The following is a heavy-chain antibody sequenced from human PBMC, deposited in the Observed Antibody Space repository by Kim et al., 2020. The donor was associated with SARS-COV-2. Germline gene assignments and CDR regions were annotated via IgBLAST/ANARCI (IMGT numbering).Heavy chain of an antibody. V-gene: IGHV4-31*02. J-gene: IGHJ4*02. D-gene: IGHD1-20*01. CDR3: AGGPAGSYNLDY. Sequence: YYNPSLKSRVTISVDTSKNQFSLKLSSVTAVDTAVYYCAGGPAGSYNLDYWGQGTLVTVSS.